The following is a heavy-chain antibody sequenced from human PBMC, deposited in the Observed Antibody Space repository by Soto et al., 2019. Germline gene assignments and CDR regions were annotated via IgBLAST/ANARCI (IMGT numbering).Heavy chain of an antibody. V-gene: IGHV4-31*03. D-gene: IGHD2-15*01. J-gene: IGHJ4*02. CDR1: GGSISSGGYY. CDR3: ARKYGGNFDY. Sequence: SEALSLTCTVSGGSISSGGYYWSWIRQHPGKGLEWIGYIYYSGSTYYNPSLKSRVTISVDTSKNQFSLKLSSVTAADTAVYYCARKYGGNFDYWGQGTLVTVSS. CDR2: IYYSGST.